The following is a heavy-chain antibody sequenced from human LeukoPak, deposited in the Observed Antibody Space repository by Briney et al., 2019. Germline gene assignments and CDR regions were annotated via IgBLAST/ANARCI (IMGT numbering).Heavy chain of an antibody. CDR1: GFTFSSNG. Sequence: AGSLRLSCAASGFTFSSNGMHRVRQAPGKGLEWVAFIRYDGSNKYYADSVKGRFTISRDNSKNTLYLQMNSLRAEDTAVYYCAKDYLGSGNFENYYYIDVWGKATTVTVSS. D-gene: IGHD3-10*01. CDR2: IRYDGSNK. V-gene: IGHV3-30*02. CDR3: AKDYLGSGNFENYYYIDV. J-gene: IGHJ6*03.